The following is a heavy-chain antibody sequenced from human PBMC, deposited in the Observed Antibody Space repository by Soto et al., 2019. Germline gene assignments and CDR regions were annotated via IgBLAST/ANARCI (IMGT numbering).Heavy chain of an antibody. V-gene: IGHV1-69*12. CDR3: ARDTDPLQLGVNYYYILDG. J-gene: IGHJ6*02. CDR2: IIPLFRTP. CDR1: GGTFSSSA. Sequence: QVQLVQSGAEMKEPGSSVKVSCKTSGGTFSSSAISWLRQAPGQGLEWMGGIIPLFRTPDDAQKFQGRVTIAAEESPSTTYMDLRSLRSEDTAVYYCARDTDPLQLGVNYYYILDGWGPGTTMTVSS. D-gene: IGHD4-4*01.